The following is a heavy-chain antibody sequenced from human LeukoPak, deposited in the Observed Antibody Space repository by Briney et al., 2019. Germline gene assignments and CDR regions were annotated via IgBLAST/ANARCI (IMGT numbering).Heavy chain of an antibody. V-gene: IGHV4-39*01. CDR1: GGSISSSTNW. Sequence: SETLSLTCAVCGGSISSSTNWWSWVRQPPGKGLEWIGSVYYTGNTYYNASLKSRVTIVTDTSKNQISLRLTSVTATDTAMYYCARQTGSGLFTLPGGQGTLVTVSS. CDR3: ARQTGSGLFTLP. CDR2: VYYTGNT. J-gene: IGHJ4*02. D-gene: IGHD3/OR15-3a*01.